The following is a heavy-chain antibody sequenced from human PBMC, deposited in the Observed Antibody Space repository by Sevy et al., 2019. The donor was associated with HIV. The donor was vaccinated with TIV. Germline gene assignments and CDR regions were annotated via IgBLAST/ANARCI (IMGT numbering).Heavy chain of an antibody. Sequence: GGSLRLSCAASGFTFSSYGMHWVRQAPGKGLEWVAVISYDGSNKYYADSVKGRFTISRDNSKNTLYLQMNSLRAEDTAVYYCAKEDREGCSGGSCYSGILSDSYYYGMDVWGQGTTVTVSS. CDR2: ISYDGSNK. V-gene: IGHV3-30*18. CDR3: AKEDREGCSGGSCYSGILSDSYYYGMDV. CDR1: GFTFSSYG. D-gene: IGHD2-15*01. J-gene: IGHJ6*02.